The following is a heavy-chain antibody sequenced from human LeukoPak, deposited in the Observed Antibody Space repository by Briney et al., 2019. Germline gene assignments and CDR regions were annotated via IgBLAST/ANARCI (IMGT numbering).Heavy chain of an antibody. V-gene: IGHV1-18*01. CDR2: ISAYNGNT. D-gene: IGHD6-19*01. CDR1: GYTFTSYG. CDR3: ARDTGIAVAAHAFDI. J-gene: IGHJ3*02. Sequence: ASVKVSCKASGYTFTSYGISWVRQAPGRGLEWMGWISAYNGNTNYAQKLQGRVTMTTDTSTSTAYMELRSLRSDDTAVYYCARDTGIAVAAHAFDIWGQGTMVTVSS.